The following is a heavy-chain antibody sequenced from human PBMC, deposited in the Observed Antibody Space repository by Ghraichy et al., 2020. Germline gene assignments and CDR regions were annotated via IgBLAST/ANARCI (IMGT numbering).Heavy chain of an antibody. CDR3: ARESSYDILTGYYYYYYYGMDV. Sequence: GSLRLSCAASGFTFSSYAMHWVRQAPGKGLEWVAVISYDGNNKYYADSVKGRFTISRDNSKNTLYLQMNSLRAEDTAVYYCARESSYDILTGYYYYYYYGMDVWGQGTTVTVSS. CDR1: GFTFSSYA. CDR2: ISYDGNNK. V-gene: IGHV3-30*04. J-gene: IGHJ6*02. D-gene: IGHD3-9*01.